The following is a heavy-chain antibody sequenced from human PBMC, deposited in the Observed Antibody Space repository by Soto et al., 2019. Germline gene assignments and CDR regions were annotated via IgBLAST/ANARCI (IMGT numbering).Heavy chain of an antibody. Sequence: GGSLRLSCAASGFSVSNDYMNWVRQAPGKGLEWVSVIYSGGNTYYADSVKGRFTTSRDASRNTLYLQMNSLRAEDTAVYYCARASGSRFFDSWGLGTLVTVSS. CDR2: IYSGGNT. V-gene: IGHV3-53*01. J-gene: IGHJ4*02. CDR1: GFSVSNDY. CDR3: ARASGSRFFDS. D-gene: IGHD1-26*01.